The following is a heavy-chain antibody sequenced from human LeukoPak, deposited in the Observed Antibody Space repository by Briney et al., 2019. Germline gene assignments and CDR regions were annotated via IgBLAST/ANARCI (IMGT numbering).Heavy chain of an antibody. Sequence: GESLRISCKGSGYSFTSYWISWVRQMPGKGLEWMGRIDPSDSYTNYSPSFQGHVTISADKSISTAYLQWSSLKASDTAMYYCARLDYGSGSYYVYNWFDPWGQGTLVTVSS. D-gene: IGHD3-10*01. V-gene: IGHV5-10-1*01. CDR3: ARLDYGSGSYYVYNWFDP. CDR2: IDPSDSYT. J-gene: IGHJ5*02. CDR1: GYSFTSYW.